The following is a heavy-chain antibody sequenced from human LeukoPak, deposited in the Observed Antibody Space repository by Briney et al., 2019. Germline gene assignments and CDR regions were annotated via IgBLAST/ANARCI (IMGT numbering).Heavy chain of an antibody. CDR3: ARGRLARSPYFDY. CDR2: IYTSGST. Sequence: SETLSLTCTVSGYSISSGYYWSWIRQPAGKGLEWIGRIYTSGSTNYNPSLKSRATISVETSKNQFSLNLSSVTAADTAVYYCARGRLARSPYFDYWGQGTLVTVSS. J-gene: IGHJ4*02. V-gene: IGHV4-61*02. CDR1: GYSISSGYY. D-gene: IGHD6-19*01.